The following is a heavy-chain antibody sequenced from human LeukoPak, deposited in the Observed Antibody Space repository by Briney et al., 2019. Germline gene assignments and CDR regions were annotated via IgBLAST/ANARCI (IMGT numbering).Heavy chain of an antibody. V-gene: IGHV3-49*04. CDR2: IRSKGYGETI. CDR3: TRGREYSTY. CDR1: GFTFGDYA. Sequence: GGSLRLSCTASGFTFGDYAMSWVRQAPGKGLEWVVFIRSKGYGETIEYAASVKGRFTISRDDSKSIAYLQMNTLKTEDTGVYYCTRGREYSTYWGQGTLVTVTS. D-gene: IGHD5-12*01. J-gene: IGHJ4*02.